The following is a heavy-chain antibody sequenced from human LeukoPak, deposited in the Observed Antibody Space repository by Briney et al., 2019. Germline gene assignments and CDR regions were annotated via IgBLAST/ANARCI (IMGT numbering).Heavy chain of an antibody. CDR1: GFTFDDYA. CDR3: AKGSEWELRGYFDY. D-gene: IGHD1-26*01. J-gene: IGHJ4*02. V-gene: IGHV3-9*01. Sequence: PGRSLRLSCAASGFTFDDYAMHWVRQAPGKGLEWVSGISWNSGSIGYADSVKGRFTISRDNAKNSLYLQMNSLRAEDTALYYCAKGSEWELRGYFDYWGQGTLVTVSS. CDR2: ISWNSGSI.